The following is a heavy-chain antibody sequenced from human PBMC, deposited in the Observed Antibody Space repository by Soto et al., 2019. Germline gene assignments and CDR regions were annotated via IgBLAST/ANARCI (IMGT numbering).Heavy chain of an antibody. J-gene: IGHJ4*02. CDR2: IWYDGSNK. CDR1: GFTFSSYG. V-gene: IGHV3-33*01. CDR3: ARGGEYSGYDYNY. D-gene: IGHD5-12*01. Sequence: QVQLVESGGGVVQPGRSLRLSCAASGFTFSSYGMHWVRQAPGKGLEWVAVIWYDGSNKYYADSVKGRFTISRDNSKNTLYLQMNRLRAEDTAVYYCARGGEYSGYDYNYWGQGTLVTVSS.